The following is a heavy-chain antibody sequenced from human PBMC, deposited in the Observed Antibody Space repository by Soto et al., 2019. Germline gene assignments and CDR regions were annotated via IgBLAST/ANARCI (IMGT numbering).Heavy chain of an antibody. CDR1: GGSISSSNW. V-gene: IGHV4-4*02. CDR3: ARLAYYDFWSGYYWFDY. CDR2: IYHSGST. D-gene: IGHD3-3*01. Sequence: SETVSLTXAVSGGSISSSNWWRWVRQPPGKGLEWIGEIYHSGSTNYNPSLKSRVTISVDKSKNQFSLKLSSVTAADTAVYYCARLAYYDFWSGYYWFDYWGQGTLVTVSS. J-gene: IGHJ5*01.